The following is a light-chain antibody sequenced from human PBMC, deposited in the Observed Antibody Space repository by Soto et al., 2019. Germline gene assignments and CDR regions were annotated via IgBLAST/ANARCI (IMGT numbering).Light chain of an antibody. V-gene: IGKV3-20*01. CDR3: QQYGGSPLYT. Sequence: IVLPRSPGRQTFSQGERATLSCRASKSVSSSDLAWYQQKPGQAPRLLIYGASTRATGIPDRFSGSGSGTDFTLTISRLEPEDFAVYYCQQYGGSPLYTFGQGTKADIK. CDR1: KSVSSSD. CDR2: GAS. J-gene: IGKJ2*01.